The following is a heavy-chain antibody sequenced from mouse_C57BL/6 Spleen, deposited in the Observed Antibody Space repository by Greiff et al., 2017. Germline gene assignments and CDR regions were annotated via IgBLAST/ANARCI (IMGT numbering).Heavy chain of an antibody. V-gene: IGHV14-1*01. CDR1: GFNFKDYY. J-gene: IGHJ3*01. CDR3: TTSSEGNYGWFAY. D-gene: IGHD2-1*01. CDR2: IDPEDGDT. Sequence: VQLQQSGAELVRPGASVKLSCTASGFNFKDYYMHWVKQRPEQGLEWIGRIDPEDGDTEYAPKFQGKATMTADTSSNTAYLQLSSLTSEDTAVYYWTTSSEGNYGWFAYWGQGTMVTVSA.